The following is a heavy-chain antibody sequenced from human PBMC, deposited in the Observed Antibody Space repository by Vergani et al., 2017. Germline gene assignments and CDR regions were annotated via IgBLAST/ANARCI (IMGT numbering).Heavy chain of an antibody. J-gene: IGHJ4*02. Sequence: VQLVQSGAEVKKPGASVKVSCKASGYTFTGYYMHWVRQAPGQGLEWVSAISGSGGSTYYADAVKGRCTISRDNSKNTLYLQMNSLRAEDTAVYYCAKDSESITMIVVVSPDFDYWGQGTLVTVSS. D-gene: IGHD3-22*01. V-gene: IGHV3-23*04. CDR3: AKDSESITMIVVVSPDFDY. CDR2: ISGSGGST. CDR1: GYTFTGYY.